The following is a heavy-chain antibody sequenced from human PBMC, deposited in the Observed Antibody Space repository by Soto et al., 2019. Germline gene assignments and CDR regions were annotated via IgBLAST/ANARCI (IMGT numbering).Heavy chain of an antibody. J-gene: IGHJ4*02. CDR2: IYYSGST. CDR1: GGSISSYY. D-gene: IGHD6-6*01. Sequence: SETLYLTCTVSGGSISSYYWSWIRQPPGKGLEWIGYIYYSGSTNYNPSLKSRVTISVDTSKNQFSLKLSSVTAADTAVYYCARAGFSGGAARVDYWGQGTLVTVSS. CDR3: ARAGFSGGAARVDY. V-gene: IGHV4-59*01.